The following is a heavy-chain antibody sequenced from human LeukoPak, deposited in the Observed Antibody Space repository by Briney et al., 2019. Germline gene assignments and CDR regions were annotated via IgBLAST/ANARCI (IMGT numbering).Heavy chain of an antibody. CDR1: GGSISSSSYY. CDR2: IYYSGRT. J-gene: IGHJ2*01. CDR3: ARGVSMIVVVIHDWYFDL. V-gene: IGHV4-39*01. Sequence: SETLSLTCTVSGGSISSSSYYWGWIRQPPGKGLEWIGNIYYSGRTYYNPSLKSRVTISVDTSKNQFSLKLSSVTATDTAVYYCARGVSMIVVVIHDWYFDLWGRGTLVTVSS. D-gene: IGHD3-22*01.